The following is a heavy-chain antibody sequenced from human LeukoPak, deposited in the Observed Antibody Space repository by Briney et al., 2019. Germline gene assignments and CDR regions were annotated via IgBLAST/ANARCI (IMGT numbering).Heavy chain of an antibody. V-gene: IGHV3-48*03. CDR2: ISSSGSTI. Sequence: QPGGSLRLSCAASGFTFSSYEMNWVRQAPGKGLEWVSYISSSGSTIYYADSVKGRFTISRDNAKNSLYLQMNSLRAEDTAVYYCARSLVVVAATSSDYWGQGTLVTVSS. D-gene: IGHD2-15*01. J-gene: IGHJ4*02. CDR1: GFTFSSYE. CDR3: ARSLVVVAATSSDY.